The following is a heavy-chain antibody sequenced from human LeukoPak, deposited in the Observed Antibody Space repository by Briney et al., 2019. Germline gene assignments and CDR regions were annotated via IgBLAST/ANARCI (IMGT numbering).Heavy chain of an antibody. Sequence: GGSLRHSCAASGLTFSSYAMNWVRQAPGKGLEWVSAISGSGGNTYYADSVKGRFTISRENSKTTLYLQMNSLRAEDTAVYYCANPRGNYGAYAFDIWGQGTMVTVSS. CDR2: ISGSGGNT. CDR3: ANPRGNYGAYAFDI. V-gene: IGHV3-23*01. D-gene: IGHD4-17*01. CDR1: GLTFSSYA. J-gene: IGHJ3*02.